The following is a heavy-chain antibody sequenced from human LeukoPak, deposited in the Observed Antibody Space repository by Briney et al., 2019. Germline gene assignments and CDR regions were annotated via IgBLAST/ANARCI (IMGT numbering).Heavy chain of an antibody. V-gene: IGHV4-59*01. CDR2: IHYSGST. D-gene: IGHD3-10*01. Sequence: SETLSLTCTVSGGSISSYYWSWIRQPPGKGLEWIGYIHYSGSTNYKPSLKSRVTISVDTSKNQFSLKLSSVTAADTAVYYCARVEEGYGSGRRENYYYYYMDVWGKGTTVTVSS. J-gene: IGHJ6*03. CDR3: ARVEEGYGSGRRENYYYYYMDV. CDR1: GGSISSYY.